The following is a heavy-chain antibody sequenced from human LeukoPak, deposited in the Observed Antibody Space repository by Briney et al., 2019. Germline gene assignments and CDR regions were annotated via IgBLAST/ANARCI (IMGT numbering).Heavy chain of an antibody. CDR3: ARLGKDTSMAPSDY. Sequence: PGGSLRLSCAASGFTFSDFYMSWIRQAPGKGLEWVSYISSSGSAMYYADSTKGRFTVSRDNAKNSLYLQMNSLRAEDTAMYYCARLGKDTSMAPSDYWGQGTLVTVSS. V-gene: IGHV3-11*01. CDR2: ISSSGSAM. D-gene: IGHD5-18*01. J-gene: IGHJ4*02. CDR1: GFTFSDFY.